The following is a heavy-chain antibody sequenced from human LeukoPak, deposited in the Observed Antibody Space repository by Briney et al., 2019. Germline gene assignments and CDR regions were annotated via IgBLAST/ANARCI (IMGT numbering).Heavy chain of an antibody. D-gene: IGHD6-13*01. J-gene: IGHJ4*02. V-gene: IGHV1-3*01. CDR3: ARSDRSSWTY. CDR2: ISVGSGNT. CDR1: GYTFSNFA. Sequence: GASVKVSCKASGYTFSNFAIHWVRQAPGQRFEWMGWISVGSGNTKYSQNLQGRVTINTDTSATTAYMELRSLRSEDTDIYYCARSDRSSWTYWGQGTLVTVS.